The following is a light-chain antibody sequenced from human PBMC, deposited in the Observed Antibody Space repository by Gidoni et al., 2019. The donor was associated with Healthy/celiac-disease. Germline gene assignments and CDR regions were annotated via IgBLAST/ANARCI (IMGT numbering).Light chain of an antibody. CDR3: QQYNSYSRT. Sequence: DIHMTQSPSTLSASVGDRVTITCRASQSISSWLAWYQQKPGKAPKILIYDASSLESGVPSRFSGSGSVTEFTLTISSLQPDDFATYYCQQYNSYSRTFGQGTKVEIK. CDR2: DAS. V-gene: IGKV1-5*01. CDR1: QSISSW. J-gene: IGKJ1*01.